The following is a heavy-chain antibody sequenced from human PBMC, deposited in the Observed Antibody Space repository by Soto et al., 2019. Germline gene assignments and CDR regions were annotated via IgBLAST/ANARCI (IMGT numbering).Heavy chain of an antibody. CDR1: GFTFSNAW. V-gene: IGHV3-15*01. CDR2: IKSKTGGGTT. J-gene: IGHJ1*01. CDR3: PTADGVVLEYFQH. D-gene: IGHD2-21*01. Sequence: GGSLRLSCAASGFTFSNAWMSWVRQAPGKGLEWVGSIKSKTGGGTTDYAAPLKGRFTISRDDSKNTLYLQINSLKTEDTAVYYSPTADGVVLEYFQHWGQGTLVTVSS.